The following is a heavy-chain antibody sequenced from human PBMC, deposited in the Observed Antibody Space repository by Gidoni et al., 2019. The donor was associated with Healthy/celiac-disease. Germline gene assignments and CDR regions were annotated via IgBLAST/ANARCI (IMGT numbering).Heavy chain of an antibody. CDR2: INHSGST. Sequence: QVQLQQWGAGMLKPSETLSLTCADYGGSGSGHYWSWIRQPPVKGLEWIGEINHSGSTNYNPSLKSRFTISVDTSKNHFSLKLSSVTAADTAVYYCASQRGYDPDYGDYANAFDIWGQGTMVTVSS. V-gene: IGHV4-34*01. J-gene: IGHJ3*02. D-gene: IGHD4-17*01. CDR3: ASQRGYDPDYGDYANAFDI. CDR1: GGSGSGHY.